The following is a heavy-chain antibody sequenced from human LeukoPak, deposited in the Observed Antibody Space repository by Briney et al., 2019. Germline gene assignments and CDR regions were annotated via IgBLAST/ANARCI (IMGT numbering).Heavy chain of an antibody. CDR3: ARGSGGNYWAYAYYYGMDV. D-gene: IGHD4-23*01. V-gene: IGHV1-2*04. CDR2: INPNSGGT. J-gene: IGHJ6*02. Sequence: GASVKVSCKASGYTFTGYYMHWVRQAPGQGLEWMGWINPNSGGTNYAQKFQGWVTMTRDTSISTAYMELSRLRSDDTAVYYCARGSGGNYWAYAYYYGMDVWGQGTTVTVSS. CDR1: GYTFTGYY.